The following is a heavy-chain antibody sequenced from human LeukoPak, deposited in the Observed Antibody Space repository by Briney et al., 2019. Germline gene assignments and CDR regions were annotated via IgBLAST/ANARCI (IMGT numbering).Heavy chain of an antibody. Sequence: ASVEVSCKPSGYTFSSYGISWVRQAPGQGLEWMGWIRVYNGDTNYAQKFKGRVTMTTDTSTNTAYMELRSLGSDDTAVYYCARGGSRVTTINILDYWGQGALVTVSS. CDR2: IRVYNGDT. D-gene: IGHD5-24*01. V-gene: IGHV1-18*01. CDR1: GYTFSSYG. CDR3: ARGGSRVTTINILDY. J-gene: IGHJ4*02.